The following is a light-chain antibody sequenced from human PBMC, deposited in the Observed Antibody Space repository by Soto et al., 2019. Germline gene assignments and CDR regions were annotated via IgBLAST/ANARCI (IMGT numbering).Light chain of an antibody. CDR3: QQYNSYQYS. J-gene: IGKJ2*03. CDR1: QTINTW. Sequence: DIQMTQSPSTLSASVGDRVTITCRASQTINTWLAWYQQRPGRAPKLLIYKASSLESGVPSRFSGSGSGTEFTLTISSLQPDDFASYYCQQYNSYQYSFGQGTKLDIK. CDR2: KAS. V-gene: IGKV1-5*03.